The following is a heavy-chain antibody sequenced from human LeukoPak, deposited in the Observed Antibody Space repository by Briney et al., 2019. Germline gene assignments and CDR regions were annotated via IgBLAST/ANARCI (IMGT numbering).Heavy chain of an antibody. D-gene: IGHD6-6*01. CDR3: ARAIIAARTYYYYYMDV. Sequence: PGGSLRLSCAASGFTFSSYGMHWVCQAPGKGLEWVAVISYDGSNKYYADSVKGRFTISRDNAKNSLYLQMNSLRAEDTAVYYCARAIIAARTYYYYYMDVWGKGTTVTVSS. J-gene: IGHJ6*03. CDR1: GFTFSSYG. CDR2: ISYDGSNK. V-gene: IGHV3-30*03.